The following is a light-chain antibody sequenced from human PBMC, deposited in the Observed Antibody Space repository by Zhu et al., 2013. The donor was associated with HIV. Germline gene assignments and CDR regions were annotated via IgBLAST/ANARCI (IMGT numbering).Light chain of an antibody. Sequence: QSALTQPASVSGSPGQSITISCTGTSSDVGGYNYVSWYQQHPGKAPKLILYEVTKRPSGFSNRFSGSKSGNTASLTISGLQAEDEAEYYCCSYVSDYLMSFGSGTRSHRP. V-gene: IGLV2-14*01. J-gene: IGLJ1*01. CDR2: EVT. CDR3: CSYVSDYLMS. CDR1: SSDVGGYNY.